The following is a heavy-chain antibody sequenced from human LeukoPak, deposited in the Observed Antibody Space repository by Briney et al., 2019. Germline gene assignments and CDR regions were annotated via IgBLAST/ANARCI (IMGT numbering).Heavy chain of an antibody. D-gene: IGHD3-10*01. CDR3: ARGLRGSGSYYSSYYFDY. Sequence: PSETLSLTCAAYGGSFSGYYWSWIRQPPGKGLEWIGEINHSGSTNYNPSLKSRVTISVDTSKNQFSLKLSSVTAADTAVYYCARGLRGSGSYYSSYYFDYWGQGTLVTVSS. J-gene: IGHJ4*02. CDR2: INHSGST. CDR1: GGSFSGYY. V-gene: IGHV4-34*01.